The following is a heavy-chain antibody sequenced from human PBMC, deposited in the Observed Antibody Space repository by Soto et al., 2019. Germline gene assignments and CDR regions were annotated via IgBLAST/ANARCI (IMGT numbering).Heavy chain of an antibody. CDR3: AREPLAHSYFDF. CDR2: LYNDERT. V-gene: IGHV4-4*07. J-gene: IGHJ4*02. Sequence: SETLSLTCTVSGDSVSSHYWSWIRQPAGKGLEWLGRLYNDERTNYNPSLKSRVTMSMDTSKNQFSLKLTSVTAADSAVYFCAREPLAHSYFDFWGQGILVTAPQ. CDR1: GDSVSSHY.